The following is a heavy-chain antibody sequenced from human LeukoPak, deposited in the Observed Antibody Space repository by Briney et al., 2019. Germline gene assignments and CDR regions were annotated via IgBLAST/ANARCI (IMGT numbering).Heavy chain of an antibody. D-gene: IGHD3-22*01. J-gene: IGHJ4*02. V-gene: IGHV3-30*02. CDR2: IRNDGSNK. CDR3: AKMDYYYDSSGSDFDY. Sequence: GGSLRLSCAASGFTFSTYGMHWVRQAPGKGLEWVSFIRNDGSNKYYADSVKGRFTISRDNSKNTLYLQMNSLRAEDTAVYYCAKMDYYYDSSGSDFDYWGQGTLVTVSS. CDR1: GFTFSTYG.